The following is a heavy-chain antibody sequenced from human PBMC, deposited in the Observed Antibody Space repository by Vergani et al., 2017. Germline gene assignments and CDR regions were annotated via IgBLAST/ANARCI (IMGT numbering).Heavy chain of an antibody. Sequence: EVQLVESGGGLVQPGGSLRLSCAASGFTFSSYWMSWVRQAPGKGLEWVANIKQDGSEKYYVDSVKGRFTISRDNAKNSLYLQMNSLRAEDTAVYYCARERGAYYNGSGSYYNVYQGVVDYWGQGTLVTVSS. V-gene: IGHV3-7*01. J-gene: IGHJ4*02. CDR2: IKQDGSEK. D-gene: IGHD3-10*01. CDR3: ARERGAYYNGSGSYYNVYQGVVDY. CDR1: GFTFSSYW.